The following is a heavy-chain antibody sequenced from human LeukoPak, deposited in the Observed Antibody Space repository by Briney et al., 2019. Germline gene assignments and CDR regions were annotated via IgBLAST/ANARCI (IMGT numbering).Heavy chain of an antibody. CDR3: ARRASSGYKQKRGDAFDI. Sequence: GGSLRLSCAASGFTFSRYAMSWVRQAPGKGLEWVSIIGGSGDGTYYADSVKGRFTISRDNSKNTLYLQMNSLRAEDTAVYYCARRASSGYKQKRGDAFDIWGQGTMVTVSS. CDR1: GFTFSRYA. V-gene: IGHV3-23*01. J-gene: IGHJ3*02. D-gene: IGHD3-22*01. CDR2: IGGSGDGT.